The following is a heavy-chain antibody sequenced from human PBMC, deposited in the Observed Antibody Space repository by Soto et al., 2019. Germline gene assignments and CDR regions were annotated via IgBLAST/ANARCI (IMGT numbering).Heavy chain of an antibody. J-gene: IGHJ4*02. V-gene: IGHV1-18*01. CDR3: ARDSLVTVTHY. Sequence: GASVKVSCKASGYTFTSYGISWVRQAPGQGLEWMGWISAYNGNTNYSQKLQGRVTMTTDTSTSTAYMELRSLRSDDTAVYYCARDSLVTVTHYWGQATLVTVSS. CDR1: GYTFTSYG. CDR2: ISAYNGNT. D-gene: IGHD4-17*01.